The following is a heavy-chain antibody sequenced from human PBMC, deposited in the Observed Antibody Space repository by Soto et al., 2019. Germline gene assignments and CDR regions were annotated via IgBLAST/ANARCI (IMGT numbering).Heavy chain of an antibody. Sequence: QVQLQESGPGLVKPSGTLSLTCAVSGGSISSGNWWSWVRQPPGKGLEWIGEIYHSGSANYNPSLKSRVTLSVDKSKTQFSLNLSSVTAADTAVYYCARRGYTSGYLYFDYWGQGTLVAVSS. CDR2: IYHSGSA. CDR1: GGSISSGNW. D-gene: IGHD3-9*01. CDR3: ARRGYTSGYLYFDY. J-gene: IGHJ4*02. V-gene: IGHV4-4*02.